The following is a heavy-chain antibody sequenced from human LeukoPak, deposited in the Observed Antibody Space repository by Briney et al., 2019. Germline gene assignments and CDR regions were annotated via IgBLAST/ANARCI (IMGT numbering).Heavy chain of an antibody. V-gene: IGHV4-31*03. CDR1: GGSISIGGYS. D-gene: IGHD2-21*02. J-gene: IGHJ3*02. Sequence: PSQTLSLTCTVSGGSISIGGYSWSWIRQHPGKGLEWIGYIYYSGSTYYNPSLKSRVTISVDTSKNQFSLKLSSVTAADTAVYYCARDKAYCGGDCYSHDAFDIWGQGTMVTVSS. CDR2: IYYSGST. CDR3: ARDKAYCGGDCYSHDAFDI.